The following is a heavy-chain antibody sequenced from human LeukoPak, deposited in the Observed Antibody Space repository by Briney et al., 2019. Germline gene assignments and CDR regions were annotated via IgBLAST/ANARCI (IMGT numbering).Heavy chain of an antibody. CDR1: GGSISSSSTY. D-gene: IGHD3-22*01. Sequence: SETLSLTCTVSGGSISSSSTYWGWIRQPPGKGLEWIGSIYYSGSTYYSPSLKSRVTISVDTSKNQFSLKLSSVTAADTAVYCCASQYDSSGYYYFDYWGQGTLVTVSS. CDR3: ASQYDSSGYYYFDY. V-gene: IGHV4-39*01. CDR2: IYYSGST. J-gene: IGHJ4*02.